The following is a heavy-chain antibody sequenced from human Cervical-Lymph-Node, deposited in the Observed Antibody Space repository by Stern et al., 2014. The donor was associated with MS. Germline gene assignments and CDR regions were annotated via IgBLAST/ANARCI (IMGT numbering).Heavy chain of an antibody. V-gene: IGHV1-3*01. D-gene: IGHD1-26*01. Sequence: QVQLVQSGAEVKKPGASVRISCQASGYRFTEYSLHWLRQAPGQRPEWMAWVNGGSGETRCADKFSDRVTIASDTSASAAYMDLRGLRFEDTAVYYCARSMEPFRSNSFDTWGQG. CDR3: ARSMEPFRSNSFDT. CDR2: VNGGSGET. J-gene: IGHJ5*02. CDR1: GYRFTEYS.